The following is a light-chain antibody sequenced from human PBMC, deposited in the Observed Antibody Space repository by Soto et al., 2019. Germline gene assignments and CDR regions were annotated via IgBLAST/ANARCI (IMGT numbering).Light chain of an antibody. J-gene: IGKJ5*01. CDR3: QQYGGSPSIT. CDR1: QSLSNNIY. CDR2: GAS. V-gene: IGKV3-20*01. Sequence: TQSPGTMSFSPGERATLSCRASQSLSNNIYLAWYQQKPGQAPRLLIYGASSRATGIPNRFSGSDSGTDFTLTISRLEPEDSAVYYCQQYGGSPSITFGQGTRLEIK.